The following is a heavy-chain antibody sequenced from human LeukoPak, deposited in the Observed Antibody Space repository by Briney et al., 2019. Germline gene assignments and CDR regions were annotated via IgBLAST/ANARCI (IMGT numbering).Heavy chain of an antibody. V-gene: IGHV4-61*02. D-gene: IGHD2-2*01. CDR1: GGSISSGSYY. Sequence: SETLSLTCTVSGGSISSGSYYWSWIRQPAGKGLEWIGRIYTSGSTNYNPSLKSRVTISVDTSKNQFSLKLSSVTAADTAVYYCAREQGVVPAAMGDYWGQGTLVTVSS. CDR2: IYTSGST. J-gene: IGHJ4*02. CDR3: AREQGVVPAAMGDY.